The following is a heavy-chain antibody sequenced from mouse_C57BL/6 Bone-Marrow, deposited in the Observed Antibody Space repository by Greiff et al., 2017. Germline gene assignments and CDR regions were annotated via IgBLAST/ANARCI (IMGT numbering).Heavy chain of an antibody. V-gene: IGHV10-1*01. CDR1: GFSFNTYA. Sequence: DAGGGLVQPKGSLKLSCAASGFSFNTYAMNWVRQAPGKALEWVARIRSKSNNYATYYADSVKDRFTISRDDSESMLYLQMNNLKTEDTAMYYCVRHLWFAYWGQGTLVTVSA. CDR3: VRHLWFAY. J-gene: IGHJ3*01. CDR2: IRSKSNNYAT.